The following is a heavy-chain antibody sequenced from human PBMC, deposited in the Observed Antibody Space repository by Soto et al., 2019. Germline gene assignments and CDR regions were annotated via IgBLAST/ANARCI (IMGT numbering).Heavy chain of an antibody. Sequence: GGSLRPSCAAPGFTFSSYAMHWVRQVPGKGLEWVAVISYDGSNKYYADSVKGRFTISRDNSKNTLYLQMNSLRAEDTAVYYCARAAYQDIVVVVAANPGMDVWGQGTTVTVS. CDR3: ARAAYQDIVVVVAANPGMDV. J-gene: IGHJ6*02. CDR1: GFTFSSYA. CDR2: ISYDGSNK. V-gene: IGHV3-30-3*01. D-gene: IGHD2-15*01.